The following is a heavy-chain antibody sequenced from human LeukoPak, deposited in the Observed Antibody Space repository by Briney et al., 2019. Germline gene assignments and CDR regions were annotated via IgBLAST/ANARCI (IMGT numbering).Heavy chain of an antibody. V-gene: IGHV4-4*08. Sequence: SETLSLTCTVSGGSISSYYWSWIRQPPGKGLEWIAYIYNTGSTNYNPSLKSRVTISIDTSRNQFSLKLSSVTAADTAVYYCAREPPSVSNEGPQPHFDLWGRGTLVTVSS. CDR1: GGSISSYY. D-gene: IGHD3-3*02. CDR3: AREPPSVSNEGPQPHFDL. J-gene: IGHJ2*01. CDR2: IYNTGST.